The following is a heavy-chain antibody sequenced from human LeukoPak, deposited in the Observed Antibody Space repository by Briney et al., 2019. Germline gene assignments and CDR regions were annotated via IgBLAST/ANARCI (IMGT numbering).Heavy chain of an antibody. V-gene: IGHV4-30-4*01. CDR1: GGSISRGDYY. Sequence: PSQTLSLACTVSGGSISRGDYYWSWIRQPPGKGLEWIGYIYYSGSTYYNPSLKSRVTISVDTSKNQFSLKLSSVTAADTAVYYCARETYYYGSGSYQGFDYWGQGTLVTVSS. J-gene: IGHJ4*02. CDR2: IYYSGST. CDR3: ARETYYYGSGSYQGFDY. D-gene: IGHD3-10*01.